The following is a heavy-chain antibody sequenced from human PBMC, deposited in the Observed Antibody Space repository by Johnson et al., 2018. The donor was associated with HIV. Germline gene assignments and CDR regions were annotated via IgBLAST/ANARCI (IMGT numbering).Heavy chain of an antibody. CDR1: GFTFRSNG. D-gene: IGHD1-26*01. CDR3: AREGWALI. J-gene: IGHJ3*02. Sequence: VQLVESGGGLVQPGGSLRLSCAASGFTFRSNGMHWVRQAPGQGLEWVSVIYSGGGTYYADSVKGRFAISRDNSKNTLYLQMNSLRAEDTAVYYCAREGWALIWGQGTMVTVSS. CDR2: IYSGGGT. V-gene: IGHV3-66*02.